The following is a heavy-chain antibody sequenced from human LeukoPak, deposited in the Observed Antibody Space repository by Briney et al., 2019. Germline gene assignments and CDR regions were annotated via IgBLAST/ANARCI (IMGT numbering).Heavy chain of an antibody. CDR2: MKGDGSEI. V-gene: IGHV3-7*01. J-gene: IGHJ3*01. D-gene: IGHD3-16*01. CDR1: GFTFSNFW. CDR3: ARPAYTAAYDL. Sequence: QSGGSLRLSCAASGFTFSNFWMSWVRQTPGKGLEWVANMKGDGSEIHYVDSVKGRFTISRDNAKNSLYLQMNYLRAEDTAVYYCARPAYTAAYDLWGQGTMVTVSS.